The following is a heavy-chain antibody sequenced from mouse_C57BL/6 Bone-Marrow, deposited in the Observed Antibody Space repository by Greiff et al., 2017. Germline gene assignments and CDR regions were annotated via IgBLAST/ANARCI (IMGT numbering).Heavy chain of an antibody. CDR1: GYTFTSYG. CDR3: ARRAAVVATRDWFAY. J-gene: IGHJ3*01. V-gene: IGHV1-81*01. CDR2: IYPRSGNT. Sequence: VQLQQSGAELARPGASVKLSCKASGYTFTSYGISWVKQRTGQGLEWIGEIYPRSGNTYYNEKFKGKATLTADKSSSTAYMELRSLTSEDSAVYFCARRAAVVATRDWFAYWGQGTLVTVSA. D-gene: IGHD1-1*01.